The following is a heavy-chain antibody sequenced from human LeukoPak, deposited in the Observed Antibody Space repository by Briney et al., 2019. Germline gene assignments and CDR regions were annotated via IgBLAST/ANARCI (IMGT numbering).Heavy chain of an antibody. D-gene: IGHD3-22*01. CDR2: ISYDGSNK. CDR1: GFTFSSYA. Sequence: GGSLRLSCAASGFTFSSYAMPWVRQAPGKGLEWVAVISYDGSNKYYADSVKGRFTISRDNSKNTLYLQMNGLRAEDTAVYYCASDDSSGYSYYYYYGMDVWGQGTTVTVSS. V-gene: IGHV3-30-3*01. CDR3: ASDDSSGYSYYYYYGMDV. J-gene: IGHJ6*02.